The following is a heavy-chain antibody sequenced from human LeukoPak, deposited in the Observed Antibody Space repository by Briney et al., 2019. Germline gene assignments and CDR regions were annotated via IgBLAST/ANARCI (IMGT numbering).Heavy chain of an antibody. J-gene: IGHJ4*02. V-gene: IGHV4-4*02. CDR1: GGSISSSNW. CDR2: IYHSGST. Sequence: SETLSLTCAVSGGSISSSNWWSWVRQPPGKGLEWIGEIYHSGSTNYNPSLKSRVTVSVDKSIYTAYLQWSSLKASDTAMYYCASSIQREGSSWLPFDFWGQGTLVTVSS. CDR3: ASSIQREGSSWLPFDF. D-gene: IGHD6-13*01.